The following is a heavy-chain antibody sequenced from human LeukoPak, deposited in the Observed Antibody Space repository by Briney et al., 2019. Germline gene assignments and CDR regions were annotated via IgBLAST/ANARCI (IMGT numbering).Heavy chain of an antibody. CDR3: AKDRGPQWWGSFDY. CDR2: IIPIFGTA. D-gene: IGHD3-16*01. Sequence: SVKVSCKASGGTFSSYAISWVRQAPGQGLEWMGGIIPIFGTANYAQKFQGRVTITADESTSTAYMELSSLRSDDTAVYYCAKDRGPQWWGSFDYWGQGTLVTVSS. V-gene: IGHV1-69*13. CDR1: GGTFSSYA. J-gene: IGHJ4*02.